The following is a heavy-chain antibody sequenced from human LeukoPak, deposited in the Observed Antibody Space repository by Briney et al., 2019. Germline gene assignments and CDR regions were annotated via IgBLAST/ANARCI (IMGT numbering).Heavy chain of an antibody. V-gene: IGHV1-2*02. D-gene: IGHD3-3*01. Sequence: GASVKVSCKASGYTFTGYYMHWVRQAPGQGLEWMGWTNPNSGGTNYAQKFQGRVTMTRDTSISTAYMELSRLRSDDTAVYYCARDRGVYYDFWSGYYTGWFDPWGQGTLVTVSS. J-gene: IGHJ5*02. CDR3: ARDRGVYYDFWSGYYTGWFDP. CDR2: TNPNSGGT. CDR1: GYTFTGYY.